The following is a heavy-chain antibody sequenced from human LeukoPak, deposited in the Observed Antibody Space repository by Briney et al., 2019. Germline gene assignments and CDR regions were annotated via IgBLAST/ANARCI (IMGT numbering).Heavy chain of an antibody. D-gene: IGHD3-9*01. Sequence: GGSLRLSCAASGFTFSSYEMNWVRQAPGKGLEWVSYISSSGSTIYYADSVKGRFTISRDNAKNSLYLQMNSLRAEDTAVYYCARDREYYDILTGYYCYYGMDVWGQGTTVTVSS. V-gene: IGHV3-48*03. CDR1: GFTFSSYE. J-gene: IGHJ6*02. CDR2: ISSSGSTI. CDR3: ARDREYYDILTGYYCYYGMDV.